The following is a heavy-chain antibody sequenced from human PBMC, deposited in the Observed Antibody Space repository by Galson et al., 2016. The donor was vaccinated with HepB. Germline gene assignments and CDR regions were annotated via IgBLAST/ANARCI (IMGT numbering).Heavy chain of an antibody. CDR2: IIPMFDTA. CDR3: ARGPYSDYDSGTDFSYFYMDV. CDR1: GGTFSPYA. D-gene: IGHD5-12*01. J-gene: IGHJ6*03. Sequence: SVKVSCKASGGTFSPYAISWVRQAPGQGLEWMGGIIPMFDTANSAQKFQGRVTITADKSTSTAYLELSSLGFEDTAVYYCARGPYSDYDSGTDFSYFYMDVWGKGTTVTVSS. V-gene: IGHV1-69*06.